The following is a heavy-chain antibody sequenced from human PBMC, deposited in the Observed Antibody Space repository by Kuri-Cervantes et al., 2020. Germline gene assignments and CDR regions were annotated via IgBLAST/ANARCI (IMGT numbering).Heavy chain of an antibody. CDR1: GFTFSSYA. CDR3: ARIDSYGDY. J-gene: IGHJ4*02. D-gene: IGHD5-18*01. Sequence: GESLKISCAASGFTFSSYAMHWVRQAPGKGLEWVAVISYDGSNKYYADSVKGRFTISRDKDTLYLQMNSLRGEDTAVYYCARIDSYGDYWGQGTLVTVSS. V-gene: IGHV3-30*07. CDR2: ISYDGSNK.